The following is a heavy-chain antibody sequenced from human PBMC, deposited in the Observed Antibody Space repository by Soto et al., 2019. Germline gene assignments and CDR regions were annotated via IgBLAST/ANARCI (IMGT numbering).Heavy chain of an antibody. J-gene: IGHJ5*02. CDR1: GFAFSSYG. CDR2: IWYDGSNK. V-gene: IGHV3-33*01. CDR3: ARDPLEYSSSDGFDP. D-gene: IGHD6-6*01. Sequence: PGGSLRLSCAASGFAFSSYGMHWVRQAPGKGLEWVAVIWYDGSNKYYADSVKGRFTISRDNSKNTLYLQMNSLRAEDTAVYYCARDPLEYSSSDGFDPWGQGT.